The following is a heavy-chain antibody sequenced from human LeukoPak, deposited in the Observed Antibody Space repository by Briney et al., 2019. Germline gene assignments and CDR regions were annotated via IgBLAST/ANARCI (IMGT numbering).Heavy chain of an antibody. V-gene: IGHV3-30*02. J-gene: IGHJ4*02. CDR2: IRYDGSNE. CDR1: GFIFSNYG. D-gene: IGHD6-19*01. Sequence: GGSLRLSCAASGFIFSNYGMHWVRQAPGKGLEWVAFIRYDGSNEYSADSVTGRVTISRDNSKNTLYLQMNSLRAEDTAVYYCAKDVNSGWSYFDYWGQGTLSPSPQ. CDR3: AKDVNSGWSYFDY.